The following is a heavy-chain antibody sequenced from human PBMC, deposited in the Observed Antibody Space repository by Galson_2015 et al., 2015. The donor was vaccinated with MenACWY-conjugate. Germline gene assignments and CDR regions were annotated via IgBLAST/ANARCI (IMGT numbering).Heavy chain of an antibody. J-gene: IGHJ3*01. CDR1: GFTFSSSW. V-gene: IGHV3-7*01. Sequence: SLRLSCAASGFTFSSSWMGWVRQAPGKGLDWVANIKQDGSGKYYVDSVKGRFIISRDNAQNSLFLQMDSLRAVDTAVYYCARAKEQWLSKTFDLWGQGTIVTVSS. CDR3: ARAKEQWLSKTFDL. D-gene: IGHD6-19*01. CDR2: IKQDGSGK.